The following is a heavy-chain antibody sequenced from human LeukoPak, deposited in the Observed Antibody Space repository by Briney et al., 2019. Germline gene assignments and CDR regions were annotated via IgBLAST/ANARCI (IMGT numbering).Heavy chain of an antibody. J-gene: IGHJ4*02. Sequence: GGSLRLSCAASGFTFSSYWMSWVRQAPGKGPEWVANIKQDGSEENSVDSVKGRFTISRDNAKKSLYLQMNSLRAEDTAVYYCARGSSAGASLRHDYWGQGTLVTVSS. CDR3: ARGSSAGASLRHDY. V-gene: IGHV3-7*01. CDR1: GFTFSSYW. D-gene: IGHD1-26*01. CDR2: IKQDGSEE.